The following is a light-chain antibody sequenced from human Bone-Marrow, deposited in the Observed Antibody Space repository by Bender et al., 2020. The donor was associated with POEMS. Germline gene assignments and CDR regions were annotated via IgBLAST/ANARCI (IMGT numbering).Light chain of an antibody. CDR2: DVN. CDR1: SSDVGSYNL. J-gene: IGLJ2*01. CDR3: SSYAGSNNVV. Sequence: QSALTQPASVSGSPGQSITISCTGTSSDVGSYNLVSWYQQHPGTVPKLMIYDVNTRPSGVSNRFSGSKSGNTASLTISGLQAEDEADYYCSSYAGSNNVVFGGGTKLTVL. V-gene: IGLV2-14*02.